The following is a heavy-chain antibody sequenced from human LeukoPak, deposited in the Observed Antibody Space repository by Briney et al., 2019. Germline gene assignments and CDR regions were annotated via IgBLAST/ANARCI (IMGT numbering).Heavy chain of an antibody. J-gene: IGHJ3*02. Sequence: GESLKISWKGSGYRFTSYWIGWVRQMPGKGLEWMGIIYPGDSGTRYSPSFQGQVTISADKSISTAYLQWSSLKASDTDMYYCARRPGYCSSTSCYQDAFDIWGQGTMVTVSS. V-gene: IGHV5-51*01. CDR3: ARRPGYCSSTSCYQDAFDI. CDR2: IYPGDSGT. D-gene: IGHD2-2*01. CDR1: GYRFTSYW.